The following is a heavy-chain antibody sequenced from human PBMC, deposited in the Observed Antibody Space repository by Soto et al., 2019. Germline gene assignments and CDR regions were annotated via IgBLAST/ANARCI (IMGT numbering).Heavy chain of an antibody. D-gene: IGHD4-17*01. J-gene: IGHJ6*03. CDR1: GYTCTSYD. V-gene: IGHV1-8*01. CDR2: MNPNSGNT. Sequence: GASVKVSCKASGYTCTSYDINWLRQATGQGLEWMGWMNPNSGNTGYAQKFQGRVTMTRNTSISTAYMELSSLRSEDTAVYDCAIHSSDYAYYYYMDVSGKATTVTVSS. CDR3: AIHSSDYAYYYYMDV.